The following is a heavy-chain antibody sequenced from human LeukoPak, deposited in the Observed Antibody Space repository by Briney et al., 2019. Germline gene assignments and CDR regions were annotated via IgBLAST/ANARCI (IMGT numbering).Heavy chain of an antibody. Sequence: GGSLRLSCAASGFTFSSYWMHWVRQAPGKGLEWVAVIWYDGSNKYYADSVKGRFTISRDNSKNTLYLQMNSLRAEDAAVYYCARDMGIAAAGIRAWGQGTLVTVSS. D-gene: IGHD6-13*01. CDR2: IWYDGSNK. J-gene: IGHJ5*02. CDR3: ARDMGIAAAGIRA. CDR1: GFTFSSYW. V-gene: IGHV3-33*08.